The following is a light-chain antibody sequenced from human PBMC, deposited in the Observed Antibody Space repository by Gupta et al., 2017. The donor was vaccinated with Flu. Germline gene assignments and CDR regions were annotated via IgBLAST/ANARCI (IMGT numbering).Light chain of an antibody. J-gene: IGKJ2*02. Sequence: TLSVSPGERATLSCMARQSVGSHLAWYKKKRRHAPRLLIYGASTRAKGITARFSGSGVGTELNLTISSRHSEDFELYYCQQESNGPLMCTFGQGTKMEIK. CDR1: QSVGSH. CDR2: GAS. V-gene: IGKV3D-15*01. CDR3: QQESNGPLMCT.